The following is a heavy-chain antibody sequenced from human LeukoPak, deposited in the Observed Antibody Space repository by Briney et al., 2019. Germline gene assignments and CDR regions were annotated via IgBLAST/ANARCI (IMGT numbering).Heavy chain of an antibody. CDR3: AKAGSGYYDSSGSLGVDY. CDR2: ISWNSGSI. CDR1: GFTFDDYA. Sequence: GGSLRLSCAASGFTFDDYAMHWVRQAPGKGLERVSGISWNSGSIGYADSVKGRFTISRDNAKNSLYLQMNSLRAGDMALYYCAKAGSGYYDSSGSLGVDYWGQGTLVTVSS. V-gene: IGHV3-9*03. D-gene: IGHD3-22*01. J-gene: IGHJ4*02.